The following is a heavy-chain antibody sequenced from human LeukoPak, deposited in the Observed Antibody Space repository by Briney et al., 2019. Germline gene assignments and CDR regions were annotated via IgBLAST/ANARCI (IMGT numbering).Heavy chain of an antibody. D-gene: IGHD3-16*01. Sequence: GGSLRFSCAASGFTFSSYWMNWARQAPGKGLEWVASVNHNGNVNYYVDSVKGRFTISRDNAKNSLYLQMSNLRAEDTAVYFCARGGGLDVWGQGATVTVSS. V-gene: IGHV3-7*03. CDR1: GFTFSSYW. J-gene: IGHJ6*02. CDR2: VNHNGNVN. CDR3: ARGGGLDV.